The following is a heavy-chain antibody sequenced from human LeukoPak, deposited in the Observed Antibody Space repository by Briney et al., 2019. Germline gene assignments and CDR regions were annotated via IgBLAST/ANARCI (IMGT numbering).Heavy chain of an antibody. J-gene: IGHJ6*03. CDR1: GFIFSSYG. D-gene: IGHD6-6*01. V-gene: IGHV3-30*02. CDR2: IRDDETTT. Sequence: PGGSLRLSCAASGFIFSSYGMEWVRQAPGKGLEWMTLIRDDETTTYYADSVKGRFTISRDDSKNALYLQMNSLRAEDTAVYYCATRFGSSSGGFYYYYMDVWGKGTTVTVSS. CDR3: ATRFGSSSGGFYYYYMDV.